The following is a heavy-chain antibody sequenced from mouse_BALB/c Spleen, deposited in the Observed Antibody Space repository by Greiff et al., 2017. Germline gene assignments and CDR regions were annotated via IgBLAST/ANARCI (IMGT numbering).Heavy chain of an antibody. CDR2: ISYDGSN. Sequence: EVKLMESGPGLVKPSQSLSLTCSVTGYSITSGYYWNWIRQFPGNKLEWMGYISYDGSNNYNPSLKNRISITRDTSKNQFFLKLNSVTTEDTATYYCARVGITTGYYAMDYWGQGTSVTVSS. D-gene: IGHD2-4*01. V-gene: IGHV3-6*02. J-gene: IGHJ4*01. CDR3: ARVGITTGYYAMDY. CDR1: GYSITSGYY.